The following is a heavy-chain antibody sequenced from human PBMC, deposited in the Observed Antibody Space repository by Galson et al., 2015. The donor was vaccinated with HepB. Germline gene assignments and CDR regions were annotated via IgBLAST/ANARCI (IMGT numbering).Heavy chain of an antibody. J-gene: IGHJ4*02. D-gene: IGHD1-26*01. Sequence: TLSLTCTVSGGSISSSSYYWGWIRQPPGKGLEWIGSIYYSGSTYYNPSLKSRVTISVDTSKNQFSLKLSSVTAADTAVYYCARQGYSGSYYGAVYWGQGTLVTVSS. CDR1: GGSISSSSYY. V-gene: IGHV4-39*01. CDR2: IYYSGST. CDR3: ARQGYSGSYYGAVY.